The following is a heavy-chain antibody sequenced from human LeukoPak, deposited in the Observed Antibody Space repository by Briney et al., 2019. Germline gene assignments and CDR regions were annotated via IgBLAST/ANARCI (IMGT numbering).Heavy chain of an antibody. J-gene: IGHJ4*02. D-gene: IGHD4-17*01. CDR2: IDHSGST. V-gene: IGHV4-59*01. CDR1: GGSFSSYC. Sequence: SETLSLTCTVSGGSFSSYCWTWIRQPPGKGLEWIGYIDHSGSTNYNPSLKSRVSISSDTSKNQFSLELSSVTAADTAVYYCARLKATVSIHAYFDSWGQGTLVTVSS. CDR3: ARLKATVSIHAYFDS.